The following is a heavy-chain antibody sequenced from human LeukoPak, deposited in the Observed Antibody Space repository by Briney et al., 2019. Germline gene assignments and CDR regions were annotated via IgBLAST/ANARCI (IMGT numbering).Heavy chain of an antibody. J-gene: IGHJ4*02. V-gene: IGHV4-34*01. CDR1: DGSLSDYL. Sequence: SETLSLTCGVYDGSLSDYLWSWIRQPPGKGLEWIGEINHSGSTNYNPSLKSRVIILLDTSKNQFSLKLSSVTAADTAVYYCARVFYYDSSGYPDYWGQGTLVTVSS. CDR3: ARVFYYDSSGYPDY. D-gene: IGHD3-22*01. CDR2: INHSGST.